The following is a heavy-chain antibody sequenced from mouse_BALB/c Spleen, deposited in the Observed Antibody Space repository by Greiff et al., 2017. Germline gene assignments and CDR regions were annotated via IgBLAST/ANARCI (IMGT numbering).Heavy chain of an antibody. CDR3: AREGDGYYVWYFDV. CDR2: IWAGGST. Sequence: QVQLQQSGPGLVAPSQSLSITCTVSGFSLTSYGVHWVRQPPGKGLEWLGVIWAGGSTNYNSALMSRLSISKDNSKSQVFLKMNSLQTDDTAMYYCAREGDGYYVWYFDVWGAGTTVTVSS. V-gene: IGHV2-9*02. J-gene: IGHJ1*01. D-gene: IGHD2-3*01. CDR1: GFSLTSYG.